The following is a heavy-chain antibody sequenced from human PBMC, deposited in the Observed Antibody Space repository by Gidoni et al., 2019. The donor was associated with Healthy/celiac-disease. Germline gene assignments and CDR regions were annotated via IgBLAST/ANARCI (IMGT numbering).Heavy chain of an antibody. D-gene: IGHD3-22*01. V-gene: IGHV4-34*01. CDR2: INHSGST. J-gene: IGHJ5*02. CDR3: ARGVDDSRGYQFPNWFDP. CDR1: GGYFSGYY. Sequence: QVQLQQWGAGRLKPSETLSRTCAVYGGYFSGYYWSWLRQPPGKGLGWIGEINHSGSTNSNPSLKSRVTISVDTSKNQFSLRLSSVTAADTAVYYCARGVDDSRGYQFPNWFDPWGQGTLVTVSS.